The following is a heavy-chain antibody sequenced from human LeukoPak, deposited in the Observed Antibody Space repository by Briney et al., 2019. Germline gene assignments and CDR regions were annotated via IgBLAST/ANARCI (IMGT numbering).Heavy chain of an antibody. CDR2: IYYSGST. CDR3: ARLRAATGTGTFDI. CDR1: GGSTSSYY. D-gene: IGHD6-13*01. Sequence: SETLSLTCTVSGGSTSSYYWSWIRQPPGKGLEWLGYIYYSGSTNYKPSLKSRVTISVDTSKNQFSLKLSSVTAADTAVYYCARLRAATGTGTFDIWGQGTMVTVSS. J-gene: IGHJ3*02. V-gene: IGHV4-59*08.